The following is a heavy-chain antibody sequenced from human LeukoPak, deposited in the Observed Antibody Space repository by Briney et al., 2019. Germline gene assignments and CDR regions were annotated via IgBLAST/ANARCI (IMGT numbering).Heavy chain of an antibody. V-gene: IGHV3-30-3*01. CDR3: ARGGYGGSPLDY. J-gene: IGHJ4*02. CDR1: GFTFSSYA. CDR2: ISYDGSNK. D-gene: IGHD4-23*01. Sequence: GGSLRLSCAASGFTFSSYAMSWVRQAPGKGLEWVAVISYDGSNKYYADSVKGRFTISRDNFKNTLYLQMNSLRAEDTAVYYCARGGYGGSPLDYWGQGTLVTVSS.